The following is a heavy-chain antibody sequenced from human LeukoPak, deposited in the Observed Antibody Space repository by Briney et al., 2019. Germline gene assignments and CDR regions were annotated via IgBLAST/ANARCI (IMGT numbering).Heavy chain of an antibody. CDR2: INAGNGNT. Sequence: GASVKVSCKASGYTFTSYAMHWVRQAPGQRLEWMGWINAGNGNTNYAQKLQGRVTMTTDTSTSTAYMELRSLRSDDTAVYYCARDFINYYDSSGTSPQGYWGQGTLVTVSS. J-gene: IGHJ4*02. V-gene: IGHV1-3*01. CDR1: GYTFTSYA. CDR3: ARDFINYYDSSGTSPQGY. D-gene: IGHD3-22*01.